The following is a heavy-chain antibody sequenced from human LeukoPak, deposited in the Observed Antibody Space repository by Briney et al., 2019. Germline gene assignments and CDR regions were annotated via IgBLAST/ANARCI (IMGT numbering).Heavy chain of an antibody. Sequence: GASVKVSCKASRGSLSSYGFSWVRQAPGQGLDWMGGIIPLFKTAKYAQKFQGRVTITADESTSTAYMELSSLRSEDTAVYYCARGSSKYYYDSSGYKFDYWGQGTLVTVSS. J-gene: IGHJ4*02. D-gene: IGHD3-22*01. CDR1: RGSLSSYG. V-gene: IGHV1-69*13. CDR2: IIPLFKTA. CDR3: ARGSSKYYYDSSGYKFDY.